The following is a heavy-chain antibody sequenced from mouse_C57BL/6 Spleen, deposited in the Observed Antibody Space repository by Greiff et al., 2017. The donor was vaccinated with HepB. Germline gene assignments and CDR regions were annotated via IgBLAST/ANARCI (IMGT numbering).Heavy chain of an antibody. CDR1: GYTFTSYW. J-gene: IGHJ2*01. Sequence: QVQLKQPGAELVKPGASVKLSCKASGYTFTSYWMHWVKQRPGQGLEWIGMIHPNSGSTNYNEKFKSKATLTVDKSSSTAYMQLSSLTSEDSAVYYCARRGNYGSPYFDYWGQGTTLTVSS. V-gene: IGHV1-64*01. CDR2: IHPNSGST. CDR3: ARRGNYGSPYFDY. D-gene: IGHD1-1*01.